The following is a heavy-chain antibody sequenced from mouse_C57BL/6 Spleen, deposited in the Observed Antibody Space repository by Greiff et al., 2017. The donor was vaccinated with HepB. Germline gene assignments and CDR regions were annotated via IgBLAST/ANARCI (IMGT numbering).Heavy chain of an antibody. CDR3: ATLGGYDYGGAPWFAY. CDR2: ILPGSGST. V-gene: IGHV1-9*01. CDR1: GYTFTGYW. Sequence: VQVVESGAELMKPGASVKLSCKATGYTFTGYWIEWVKQRPGHGLEWIGGILPGSGSTNYNEKFKGKATFTVDTSSTTAYMQLSSLTTEDSAIYYGATLGGYDYGGAPWFAYWGQGTLVTVSA. J-gene: IGHJ3*01. D-gene: IGHD2-4*01.